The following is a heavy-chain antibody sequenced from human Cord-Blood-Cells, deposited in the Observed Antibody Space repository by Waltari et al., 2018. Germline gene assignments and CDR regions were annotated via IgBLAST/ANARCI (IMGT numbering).Heavy chain of an antibody. Sequence: QVQLVQSGAEVKKPGSSVKVSCKASGGTFSSYAISWVRQAPGQGLEWMGGIILSFGKGNNAKKFQGRVTITADESTSAAYMELSSLRSEDTAVYYCARERTLDILTGYYGAPLVGWGQGTLVTVSS. V-gene: IGHV1-69*01. CDR2: IILSFGKG. J-gene: IGHJ4*02. CDR1: GGTFSSYA. D-gene: IGHD3-9*01. CDR3: ARERTLDILTGYYGAPLVG.